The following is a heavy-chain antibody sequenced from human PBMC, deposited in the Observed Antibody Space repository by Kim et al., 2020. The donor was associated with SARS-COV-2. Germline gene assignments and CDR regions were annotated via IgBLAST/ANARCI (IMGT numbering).Heavy chain of an antibody. CDR2: INHSGST. CDR3: ARSPQWSTMVRWFDP. CDR1: GGYFSGYY. J-gene: IGHJ5*02. V-gene: IGHV4-34*01. Sequence: SETLSLTCAVYGGYFSGYYWSWIRQPPGKGLEWIGEINHSGSTNYNPSLKSRVTISVDTSKNQFSLKLSSVTAADTAVYYCARSPQWSTMVRWFDPWGQGTLVTVSS. D-gene: IGHD3-10*01.